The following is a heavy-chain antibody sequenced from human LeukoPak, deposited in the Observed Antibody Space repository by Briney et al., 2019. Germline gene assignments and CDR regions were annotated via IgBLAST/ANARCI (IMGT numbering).Heavy chain of an antibody. V-gene: IGHV1-69*04. D-gene: IGHD5-24*01. CDR1: GGTFSSYA. CDR2: IIPILGIA. CDR3: AREMATMPMDY. Sequence: ASVKVSCKASGGTFSSYAISWVRQAPGQGLEWMGRIIPILGIANYAQKFQGRVPITADKSTSTAYMELSSLRSEDTAVYYCAREMATMPMDYWGQGTLVTVSS. J-gene: IGHJ4*02.